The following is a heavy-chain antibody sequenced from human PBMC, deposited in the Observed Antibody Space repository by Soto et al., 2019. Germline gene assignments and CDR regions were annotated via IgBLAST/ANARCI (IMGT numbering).Heavy chain of an antibody. CDR1: GFTFSDYA. CDR3: AKGGRQWLVTSDFNY. CDR2: VSHDGRNT. Sequence: VQLVESGGGVVQPGRSLRLSCAASGFTFSDYAMHWVRQAPGKGQEWMAVVSHDGRNTHYADSVKGRFTISRDSSKNTVSLEMTSLRAEDTAVYYCAKGGRQWLVTSDFNYWGQGALVTVSS. V-gene: IGHV3-30*18. J-gene: IGHJ4*02. D-gene: IGHD6-19*01.